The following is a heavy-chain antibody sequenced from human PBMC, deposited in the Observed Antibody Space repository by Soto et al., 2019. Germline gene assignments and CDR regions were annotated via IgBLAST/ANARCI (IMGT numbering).Heavy chain of an antibody. V-gene: IGHV4-59*01. D-gene: IGHD3-22*01. CDR1: GGSISSYY. CDR3: ARVGNEYYYDSSGYYYYFDY. Sequence: QVQLQESGPGLVKPSETLSLTCTVSGGSISSYYWSWIRQPPGKGLEWIGYIYYSGSTNYNPSLKSRVTISVDTSKNPFSLKLSSVTAADTAVYYCARVGNEYYYDSSGYYYYFDYWGQGTLVTVSS. CDR2: IYYSGST. J-gene: IGHJ4*02.